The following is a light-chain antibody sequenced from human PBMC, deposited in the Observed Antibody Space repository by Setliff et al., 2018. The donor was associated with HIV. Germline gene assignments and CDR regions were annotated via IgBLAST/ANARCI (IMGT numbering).Light chain of an antibody. V-gene: IGLV2-8*01. J-gene: IGLJ1*01. CDR1: SSDAGGYNY. CDR3: SSYAGINNFRV. Sequence: QSVLAQPPSASGSPGQSVTISCTGTSSDAGGYNYVSWYQQYPGQAPKLMIYEVSKRPSGVPDRFSGSKSGNPASLTVSGLPAEDEADYYCSSYAGINNFRVVGTGTKGTVL. CDR2: EVS.